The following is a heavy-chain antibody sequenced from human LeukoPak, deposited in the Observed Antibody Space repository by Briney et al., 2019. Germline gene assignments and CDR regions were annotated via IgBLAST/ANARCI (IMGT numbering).Heavy chain of an antibody. CDR2: IYYSGST. V-gene: IGHV4-59*01. CDR3: ARGDYYGSGSYYNDYYYGMDV. Sequence: SEALSLTCTVSGGSISSYYWSWIRQPPGKGLEWIGYIYYSGSTNYNPSLKSRVTISVDTSKNQFSLKLSSVTAADTAVYYCARGDYYGSGSYYNDYYYGMDVWGQGTTVTVSS. CDR1: GGSISSYY. J-gene: IGHJ6*02. D-gene: IGHD3-10*01.